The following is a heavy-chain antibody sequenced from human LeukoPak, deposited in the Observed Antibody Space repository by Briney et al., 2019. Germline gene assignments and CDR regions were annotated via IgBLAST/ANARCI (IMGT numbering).Heavy chain of an antibody. CDR3: ARGGFGYVYFDY. CDR1: GFTFSAYW. Sequence: PGGSLRLSCAASGFTFSAYWMSWVRQAPGKGLEWVAHIKGDGSEKYSVDSVKGRFTISRDNAKSSLYLQMNSLRAGDTALYYCARGGFGYVYFDYWGQGSLVTVSS. D-gene: IGHD3-16*01. CDR2: IKGDGSEK. J-gene: IGHJ4*02. V-gene: IGHV3-7*01.